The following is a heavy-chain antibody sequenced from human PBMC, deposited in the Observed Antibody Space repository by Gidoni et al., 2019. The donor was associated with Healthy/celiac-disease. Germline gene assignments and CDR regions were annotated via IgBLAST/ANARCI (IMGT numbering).Heavy chain of an antibody. CDR3: AKGRVVTAIFNWFDP. J-gene: IGHJ5*02. CDR1: GFPFADYT. Sequence: EVQLVESGGVVVQPGGSLRLSCAASGFPFADYTMHWGRQAPGKGLEWVSLISWDGGSTYYADSVKGRFTISRDNSKNSLYLQMNSLRTEDTALYYCAKGRVVTAIFNWFDPWGQGTLVTVSS. V-gene: IGHV3-43*01. CDR2: ISWDGGST. D-gene: IGHD2-21*02.